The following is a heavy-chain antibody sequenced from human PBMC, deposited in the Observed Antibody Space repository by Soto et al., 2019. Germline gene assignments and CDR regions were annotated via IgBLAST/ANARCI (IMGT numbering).Heavy chain of an antibody. CDR1: GYTFTSYY. J-gene: IGHJ5*02. D-gene: IGHD6-13*01. CDR2: INPSGGST. CDR3: ASTSIAAAGKDYNWFDP. V-gene: IGHV1-46*01. Sequence: GASVKVSCKASGYTFTSYYMHCVRQAPGQGLEWMRIINPSGGSTSYAQKFQGRVTMTRDTSTSTVYMELSSLRSEDTAVYYCASTSIAAAGKDYNWFDPWGKRTLVTVSS.